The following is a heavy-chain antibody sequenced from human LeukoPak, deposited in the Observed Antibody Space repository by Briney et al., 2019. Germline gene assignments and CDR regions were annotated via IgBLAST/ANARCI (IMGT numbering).Heavy chain of an antibody. V-gene: IGHV4-30-4*01. CDR2: VYYSGST. Sequence: SETLSLTCTVSGGSISGADYYWSWIRQPPGKGLEWIGYVYYSGSTYYSPSLKSRLTISVYTSKNQFSLKLNSVTAAETAVYYCARGGGGSSTVTTYWFDPWGQGALVTVSS. CDR1: GGSISGADYY. D-gene: IGHD4-17*01. J-gene: IGHJ5*02. CDR3: ARGGGGSSTVTTYWFDP.